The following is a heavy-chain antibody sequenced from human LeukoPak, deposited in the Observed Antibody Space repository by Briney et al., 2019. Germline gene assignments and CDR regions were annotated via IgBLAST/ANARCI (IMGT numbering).Heavy chain of an antibody. CDR3: ARVISSWYCDY. V-gene: IGHV3-7*01. CDR1: GFTFSSYW. Sequence: PGGSLRLSCAASGFTFSSYWMSWVRQAPGKGLEWVANIKQDGSEKYYVDSVKGRFTISRDNAKNSRYLQMNSLRAEDTAVYYCARVISSWYCDYWGQGTLVTVSS. J-gene: IGHJ4*02. D-gene: IGHD6-13*01. CDR2: IKQDGSEK.